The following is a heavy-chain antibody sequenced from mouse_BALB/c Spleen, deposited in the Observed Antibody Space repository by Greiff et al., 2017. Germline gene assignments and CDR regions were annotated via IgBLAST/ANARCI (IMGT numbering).Heavy chain of an antibody. J-gene: IGHJ3*01. CDR2: IAPGSGST. CDR3: ARTGRADYQAWFAY. CDR1: GYTFTSYW. Sequence: DLVKPGASVKLSCKASGYTFTSYWINWIKQRPGQGLEWIGRIAPGSGSTYYNEMFKGKATLTVDTSSSTAYIQLSSLSSEDSAVYFCARTGRADYQAWFAYWGQGTLVTVSA. D-gene: IGHD2-4*01. V-gene: IGHV1S41*01.